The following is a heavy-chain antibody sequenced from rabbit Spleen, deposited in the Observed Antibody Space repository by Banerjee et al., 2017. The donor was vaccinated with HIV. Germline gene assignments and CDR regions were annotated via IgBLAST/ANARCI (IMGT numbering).Heavy chain of an antibody. J-gene: IGHJ6*01. D-gene: IGHD1-1*01. V-gene: IGHV1S45*01. CDR1: GFTISGSYY. CDR3: ARDTSSSFSSYGMDL. Sequence: QEQLEESGGGLVQPEGSLTLACTASGFTISGSYYMCWVRQAPGKGLEWIACIDTGFGDTAYYASWAKGRFTISKASSTTVTLQMTSLTAADTATYFCARDTSSSFSSYGMDLWGQGTLVTVS. CDR2: IDTGFGDTA.